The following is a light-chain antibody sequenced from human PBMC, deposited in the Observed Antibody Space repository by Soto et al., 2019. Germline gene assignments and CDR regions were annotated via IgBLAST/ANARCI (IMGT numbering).Light chain of an antibody. V-gene: IGLV2-14*01. CDR3: SSYTSSSTPYV. J-gene: IGLJ1*01. Sequence: QSALAQPASVSGSPGQSITISCTGTSSDVGGYNYVSWYQQHPGKAPELMIYEVSNRPSGVSNRFSGSKSGNTASLTISGLQAEDEADYYCSSYTSSSTPYVLGTGTKVTVL. CDR1: SSDVGGYNY. CDR2: EVS.